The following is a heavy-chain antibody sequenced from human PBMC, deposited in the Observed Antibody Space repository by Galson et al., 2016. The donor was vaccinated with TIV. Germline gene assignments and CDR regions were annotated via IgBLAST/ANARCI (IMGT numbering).Heavy chain of an antibody. J-gene: IGHJ3*02. CDR3: AHIRITLIPDAFYI. CDR2: FYLDDDT. D-gene: IGHD3-22*01. Sequence: PALVKPPQTLTLTCTFSGFSLSDTGVGVGWIRQPPGKALEWLGIFYLDDDTRYRPSLGSRLTITNDTSKNQVVLTVSDMDPVDTGTYFCAHIRITLIPDAFYIWGQGTTVTVSS. V-gene: IGHV2-5*02. CDR1: GFSLSDTGVG.